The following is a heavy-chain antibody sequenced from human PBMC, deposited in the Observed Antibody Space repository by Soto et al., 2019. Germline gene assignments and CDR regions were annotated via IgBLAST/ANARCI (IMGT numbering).Heavy chain of an antibody. J-gene: IGHJ4*02. D-gene: IGHD2-15*01. CDR1: GGSISSGGYY. CDR3: ARRSVVVAATRGAIDY. V-gene: IGHV4-31*03. Sequence: QVQLQESGPGLVKPSQTLSLTCTVSGGSISSGGYYWSWIRQHPGKGLEWIGYIYYSGSTYYNPSPKSRVTISVDTFKNQFSLKLSSVTAADTAVYYCARRSVVVAATRGAIDYWGQGTLVTVSS. CDR2: IYYSGST.